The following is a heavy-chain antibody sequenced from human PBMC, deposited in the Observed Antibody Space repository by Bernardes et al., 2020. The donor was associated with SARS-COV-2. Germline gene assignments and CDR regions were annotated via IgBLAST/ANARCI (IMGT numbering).Heavy chain of an antibody. CDR1: GFTFSSYA. D-gene: IGHD4-17*01. V-gene: IGHV3-23*01. Sequence: GGSLRLSCAASGFTFSSYAMNWVRQAPGKGLEFVSSITPNGGRTYYADSVKGRFTISRDNSKNTLYLQMSTLSAEDTAIYFCAKRFDYSDYWLAFDFWGQGTLVTVSS. J-gene: IGHJ4*02. CDR3: AKRFDYSDYWLAFDF. CDR2: ITPNGGRT.